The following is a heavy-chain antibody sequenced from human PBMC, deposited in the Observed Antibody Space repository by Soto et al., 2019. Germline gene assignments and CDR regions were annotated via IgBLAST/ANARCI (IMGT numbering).Heavy chain of an antibody. V-gene: IGHV4-30-2*01. CDR1: GGSISSGGYS. CDR3: ARDLRRLRPAHETDY. J-gene: IGHJ4*02. CDR2: IYHSGST. Sequence: SETLSLTCAFSGGSISSGGYSWSWIRQPPGKGLEWIGYIYHSGSTYYNPSLKSRVTISVDRSKNQFSLELRSLRSDDTAVYYCARDLRRLRPAHETDYWGQGTLVTVSS. D-gene: IGHD3-16*01.